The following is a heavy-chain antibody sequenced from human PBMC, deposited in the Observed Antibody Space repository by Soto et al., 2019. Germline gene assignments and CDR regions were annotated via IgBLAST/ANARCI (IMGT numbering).Heavy chain of an antibody. CDR2: INHSGST. V-gene: IGHV4-34*01. CDR3: ARRGYCSSTSCYVDY. J-gene: IGHJ4*02. Sequence: SETLSLTCAVYGGSFSGYYWSWIRQPPGKGLEWIGEINHSGSTNYNPSLKSRVTISVDTSKNQFSLKLSSVTAADTAVYYCARRGYCSSTSCYVDYWGQGTLVTVSS. D-gene: IGHD2-2*01. CDR1: GGSFSGYY.